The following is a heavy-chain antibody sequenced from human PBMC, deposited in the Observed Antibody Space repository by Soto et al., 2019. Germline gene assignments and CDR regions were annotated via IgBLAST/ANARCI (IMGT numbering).Heavy chain of an antibody. J-gene: IGHJ4*02. CDR3: ARYSREGYNYLLDY. CDR1: GFTFSSYG. Sequence: QVQLVESGGGVVQPGRSLRLSCAASGFTFSSYGMHWVRQAPGKGLEWVAVIWYDGSNKYYADSVKGRFTISRDNSTNTVYLQMNSLRAEDTAVYYGARYSREGYNYLLDYWGQGTLVTVSS. CDR2: IWYDGSNK. V-gene: IGHV3-33*01. D-gene: IGHD5-12*01.